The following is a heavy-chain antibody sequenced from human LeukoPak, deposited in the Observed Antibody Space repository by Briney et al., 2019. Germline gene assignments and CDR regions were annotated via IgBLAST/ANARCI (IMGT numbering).Heavy chain of an antibody. Sequence: GGSLRLSSAAFGFTLRSDAMTWVRQAPGKGLEWVSSIRGPGTGTHYADSVKGRFSISRDDSKNTVYLQMNSLRAEDTAIYYCAKCTTYTTGWCDWLDPWGQGTLVTVSS. V-gene: IGHV3-23*01. CDR2: IRGPGTGT. J-gene: IGHJ5*02. CDR3: AKCTTYTTGWCDWLDP. D-gene: IGHD2/OR15-2a*01. CDR1: GFTLRSDA.